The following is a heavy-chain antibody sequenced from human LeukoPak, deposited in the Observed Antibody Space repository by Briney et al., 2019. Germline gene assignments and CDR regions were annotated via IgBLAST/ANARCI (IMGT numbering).Heavy chain of an antibody. CDR1: GGSFSGYY. V-gene: IGHV4-34*01. D-gene: IGHD4-17*01. Sequence: SETLSLTCAVYGGSFSGYYWSWIRQPPGKGLEWIGEINHSGSTNYNPSLKSRVTISVDTSKNQFSLNLASVTAADTAMYYCVLSYVTTMTTSDYWGQGTLVTVSS. CDR2: INHSGST. J-gene: IGHJ4*02. CDR3: VLSYVTTMTTSDY.